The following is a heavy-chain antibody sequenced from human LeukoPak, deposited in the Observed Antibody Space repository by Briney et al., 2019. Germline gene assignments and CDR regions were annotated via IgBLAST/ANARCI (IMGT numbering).Heavy chain of an antibody. J-gene: IGHJ4*02. CDR2: INQDEGEI. CDR1: GFSFSTFW. CDR3: ARLAVVGATAGFDF. D-gene: IGHD1-26*01. Sequence: GGSLRLSCAASGFSFSTFWMGWVRQAPGKGLDWVANINQDEGEIYYADSVRGRFTISRDNAKNSLFLQMNSLRVEDTALYYCARLAVVGATAGFDFWGQGTLVTVSS. V-gene: IGHV3-7*01.